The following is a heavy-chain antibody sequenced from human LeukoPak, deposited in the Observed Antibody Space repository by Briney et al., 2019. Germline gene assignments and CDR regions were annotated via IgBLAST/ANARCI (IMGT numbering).Heavy chain of an antibody. CDR3: VRDLRGGSGD. Sequence: GASVKVSCKASGYTFTDYYMHWVRQAPGQTFEWLARINPKSGDTHYTQKFQGRVTVTTDTSITSVYMELSGLQSDDTAVYYCVRDLRGGSGDWGQGTLVTVSS. V-gene: IGHV1-2*02. D-gene: IGHD6-19*01. J-gene: IGHJ4*02. CDR1: GYTFTDYY. CDR2: INPKSGDT.